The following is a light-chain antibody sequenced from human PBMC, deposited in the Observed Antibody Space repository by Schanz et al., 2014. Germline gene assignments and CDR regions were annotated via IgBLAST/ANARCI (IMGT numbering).Light chain of an antibody. J-gene: IGLJ2*01. CDR3: SSYSGSSTLDVV. V-gene: IGLV2-14*01. Sequence: QSALTQPASVSGSPGQSITISCTGTSSDVGGYDYVSWYQQHPGKVPKLMIYDVTNRPLGVSNRFSGSKSGNTASLTISGLQAEDEADYYCSSYSGSSTLDVVFGGGTKVTVL. CDR2: DVT. CDR1: SSDVGGYDY.